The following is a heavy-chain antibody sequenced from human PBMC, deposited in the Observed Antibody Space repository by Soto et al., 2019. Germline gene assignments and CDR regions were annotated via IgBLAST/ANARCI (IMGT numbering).Heavy chain of an antibody. CDR1: GGTFSSYA. J-gene: IGHJ6*02. V-gene: IGHV1-69*12. CDR2: IIPIFGTA. CDR3: ASHSSLRGYCISTSCYGYYYGMDV. Sequence: QVQLVQSGAEVKKPGSSVKVSCKASGGTFSSYAISWVRQAPGQGLEWMGGIIPIFGTADYAQKFQGRVKVTADESTSTAYMEPRSLRSEDTAVYYCASHSSLRGYCISTSCYGYYYGMDVWGQGTTVTVSS. D-gene: IGHD2-2*01.